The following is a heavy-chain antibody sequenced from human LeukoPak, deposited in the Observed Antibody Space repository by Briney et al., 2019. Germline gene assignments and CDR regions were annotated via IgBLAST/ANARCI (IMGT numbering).Heavy chain of an antibody. Sequence: ASVKVSCKASGYTFTGYYMHWVRQAPGQGLEWMGWINPNSGGTNYAQKFQGRVTMTRDTSISTAYMELSSLRSEDTAVYYCAVVVVAATPSYYYYYMDVWGKGTTVTISS. J-gene: IGHJ6*03. V-gene: IGHV1-2*02. CDR3: AVVVVAATPSYYYYYMDV. CDR1: GYTFTGYY. CDR2: INPNSGGT. D-gene: IGHD2-15*01.